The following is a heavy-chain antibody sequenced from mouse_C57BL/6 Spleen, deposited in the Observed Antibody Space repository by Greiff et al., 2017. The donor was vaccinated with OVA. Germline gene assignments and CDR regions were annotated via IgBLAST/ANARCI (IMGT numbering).Heavy chain of an antibody. D-gene: IGHD1-1*01. CDR1: GYTFTSYW. Sequence: VQLQQPGAELVKPGASVKMSCKASGYTFTSYWITWVKQRPGQGLEWIGDIYPGSGSTNYNEKFKSKATLTVDTSSSTAYMQLSSLTSEDSAVYYCARGYYGSSSFAYWGQGTLVTVSA. CDR2: IYPGSGST. J-gene: IGHJ3*01. CDR3: ARGYYGSSSFAY. V-gene: IGHV1-55*01.